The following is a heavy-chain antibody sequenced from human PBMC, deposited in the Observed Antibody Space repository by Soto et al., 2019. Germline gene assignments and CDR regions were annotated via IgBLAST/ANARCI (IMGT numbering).Heavy chain of an antibody. CDR2: IGTAGDT. Sequence: GGSLRLSCAASGFTFSSYDMHWVRQATGKGLEWVSAIGTAGDTYYPGSVKGRFTISRENAKNSLYLQMNSLRAGDTAVYYCARGYRTRSSYGDYVSHYFDYWGQGTLVTVS. CDR1: GFTFSSYD. V-gene: IGHV3-13*01. D-gene: IGHD4-17*01. J-gene: IGHJ4*02. CDR3: ARGYRTRSSYGDYVSHYFDY.